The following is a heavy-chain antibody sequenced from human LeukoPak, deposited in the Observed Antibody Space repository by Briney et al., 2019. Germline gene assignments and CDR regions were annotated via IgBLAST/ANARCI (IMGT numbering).Heavy chain of an antibody. V-gene: IGHV1-46*01. J-gene: IGHJ4*02. CDR2: INPSSGKI. CDR3: ARDLASSGYYWD. Sequence: ASVQVSCKASGYTFTSYYMYWVRQAPGQGLEWMGIINPSSGKINYAQKFQGRVTMTRDTSTSTVYMELSSLRSDDTAVYYCARDLASSGYYWDWGQGTLVTVSS. D-gene: IGHD3-22*01. CDR1: GYTFTSYY.